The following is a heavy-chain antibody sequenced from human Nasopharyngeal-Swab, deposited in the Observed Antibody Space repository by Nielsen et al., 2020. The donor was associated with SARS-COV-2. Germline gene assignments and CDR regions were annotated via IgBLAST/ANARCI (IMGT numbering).Heavy chain of an antibody. Sequence: SETLSLTCTVSGDSIRSTTFYWGWIRQPPGKGLEWIGSIHNSGTPYYIPSLKSRVTISVDTSKNQFSLKMRSVNAAENAGEEGEEGKGGKGERKKKNSLDVWGQGTTVTVSS. V-gene: IGHV4-39*03. D-gene: IGHD3-10*01. J-gene: IGHJ6*02. CDR3: EEGKGGKGERKKKNSLDV. CDR2: IHNSGTP. CDR1: GDSIRSTTFY.